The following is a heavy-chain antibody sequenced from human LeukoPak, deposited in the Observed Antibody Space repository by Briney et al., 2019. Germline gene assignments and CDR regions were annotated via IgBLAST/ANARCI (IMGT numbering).Heavy chain of an antibody. CDR2: NYPTGDT. J-gene: IGHJ4*02. Sequence: SETLSLTCSVSGVSVTNYYWSWVRQPAGKRLEWIGRNYPTGDTIYNPSLKSRVTMSVDMSKNHLSLKLTSVTAADATVYYCARDLTARGSFDYWGQGILVSVSS. CDR3: ARDLTARGSFDY. V-gene: IGHV4-4*07. D-gene: IGHD3-16*01. CDR1: GVSVTNYY.